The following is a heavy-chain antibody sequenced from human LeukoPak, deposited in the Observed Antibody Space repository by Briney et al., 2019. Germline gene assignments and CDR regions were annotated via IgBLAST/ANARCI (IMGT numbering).Heavy chain of an antibody. V-gene: IGHV3-23*01. CDR3: AKDGGLLDWFDP. D-gene: IGHD3-16*01. CDR1: GFPFSSYA. Sequence: AGGSLGPSVAASGFPFSSYAMSGFRQAPGKGLEWVSAISGSGGSTYYADSVKGRFTISRDNSKNTLYLQMNSLRAEDTAVYYCAKDGGLLDWFDPWGQGTLVTVSS. CDR2: ISGSGGST. J-gene: IGHJ5*02.